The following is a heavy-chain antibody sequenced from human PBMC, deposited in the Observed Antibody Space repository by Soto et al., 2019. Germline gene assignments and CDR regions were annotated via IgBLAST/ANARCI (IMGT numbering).Heavy chain of an antibody. CDR1: GGSVSSSSYY. CDR2: IYYSGST. J-gene: IGHJ6*02. D-gene: IGHD3-10*01. V-gene: IGHV4-39*01. CDR3: ARREGTYYYYYGFDV. Sequence: SETLSLTCTVSGGSVSSSSYYWGWIRQPPGKGLEWIGSIYYSGSTYYNPSLKSRVTISVDTSKNQFSLKLSSVTAADTAVYYCARREGTYYYYYGFDVWGQGTTVTVSS.